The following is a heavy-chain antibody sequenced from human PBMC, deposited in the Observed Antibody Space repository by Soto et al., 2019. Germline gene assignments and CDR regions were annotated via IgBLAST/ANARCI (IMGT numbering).Heavy chain of an antibody. CDR2: ISYDGSLK. V-gene: IGHV3-30*18. Sequence: GGSLRLSCAASGFTFSSYGMHWVRQAPGKGLEWVAIISYDGSLKYYADSVKGRFTISRDNSKSALYLQMNRLRPEDTAVYYCAKDFKVSGSYYGSLNYYYGMDVWGQGTTVTVSS. CDR3: AKDFKVSGSYYGSLNYYYGMDV. CDR1: GFTFSSYG. J-gene: IGHJ6*02. D-gene: IGHD3-10*01.